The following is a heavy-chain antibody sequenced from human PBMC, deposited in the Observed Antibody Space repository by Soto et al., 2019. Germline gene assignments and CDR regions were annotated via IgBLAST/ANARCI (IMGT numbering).Heavy chain of an antibody. V-gene: IGHV1-18*04. CDR1: GYTFSTYG. CDR3: ARDLGGGSGSYYDY. CDR2: ISGYNGNT. D-gene: IGHD1-26*01. J-gene: IGHJ4*02. Sequence: QVQLVQSGAEVKKPGASVKVSCKASGYTFSTYGISWVRQAPGQGLEWMGWISGYNGNTQYAQKLQGRVTMTTDTATSTAYMEVRSLRSDDTAVYYCARDLGGGSGSYYDYWGQGTLVTVSS.